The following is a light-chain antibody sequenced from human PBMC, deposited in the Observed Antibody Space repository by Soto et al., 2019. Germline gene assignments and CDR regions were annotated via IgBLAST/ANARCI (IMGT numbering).Light chain of an antibody. CDR1: SSDFGGYNY. J-gene: IGLJ1*01. Sequence: QSVLTQPASVSGSPGQSITISCTGTSSDFGGYNYVSWYQQHPGKATKLMIYDVSNRPSGVSNRFSGSKSGNTASLTISGLQAEDEADYYCSSYTSSSTLYVFGTGTKVTVL. V-gene: IGLV2-14*01. CDR3: SSYTSSSTLYV. CDR2: DVS.